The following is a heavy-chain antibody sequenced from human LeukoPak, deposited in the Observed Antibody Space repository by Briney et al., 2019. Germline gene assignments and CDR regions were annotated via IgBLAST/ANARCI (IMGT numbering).Heavy chain of an antibody. D-gene: IGHD2-2*01. V-gene: IGHV4-59*01. J-gene: IGHJ6*03. CDR1: GGSISSYY. Sequence: SETLSLTCTVSGGSISSYYWSWIRQPPGKGLEWIGYIYYSGSTNYNPSLKSRVTISVDTSKNQFSLKLSSVTAADTAVYYCARVLQVVPAAMMNYMDVWGKGTTVTVSS. CDR3: ARVLQVVPAAMMNYMDV. CDR2: IYYSGST.